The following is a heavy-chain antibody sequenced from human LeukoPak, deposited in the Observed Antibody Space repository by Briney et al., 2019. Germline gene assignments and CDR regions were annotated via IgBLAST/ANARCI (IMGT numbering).Heavy chain of an antibody. CDR2: IYYSGST. J-gene: IGHJ4*02. Sequence: SETLSLTCTVSGGSISSGGYYWSWIRQHPGKGLEWIGNIYYSGSTYYNPSLKSRVTISVDTSKYQFSLKLSSVTAADTAVYYCARVSRIVATIYFDYWGQGTLVTVSS. D-gene: IGHD5-12*01. CDR3: ARVSRIVATIYFDY. CDR1: GGSISSGGYY. V-gene: IGHV4-31*03.